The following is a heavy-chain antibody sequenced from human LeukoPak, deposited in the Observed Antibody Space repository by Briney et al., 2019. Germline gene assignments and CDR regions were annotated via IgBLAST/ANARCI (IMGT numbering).Heavy chain of an antibody. Sequence: GASVKVSCKASGYTFNGNYIHWVRQAPGQGLEWMGWINPHSGGTNSAQKFQGWVTMTRDTSTSTAYIELSRLTSDDTAIYYCARAKGDLFNGFYFDYWGQGTLITVSS. CDR1: GYTFNGNY. CDR2: INPHSGGT. CDR3: ARAKGDLFNGFYFDY. V-gene: IGHV1-2*04. D-gene: IGHD3-9*01. J-gene: IGHJ4*02.